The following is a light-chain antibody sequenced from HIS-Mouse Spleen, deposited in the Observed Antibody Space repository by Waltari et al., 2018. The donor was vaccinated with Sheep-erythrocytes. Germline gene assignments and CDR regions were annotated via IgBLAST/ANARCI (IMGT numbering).Light chain of an antibody. CDR1: SSDVGGYNY. Sequence: LTQPPSASGSPGQSVTISCTGTSSDVGGYNYVSWYQQHPGKAPKLMIYEVSKRPSGVPDRFSGSKSGNTASLTISGLQAEDEADYYCCSYAGSNNYVFGTGTKVTVL. J-gene: IGLJ1*01. CDR3: CSYAGSNNYV. V-gene: IGLV2-8*01. CDR2: EVS.